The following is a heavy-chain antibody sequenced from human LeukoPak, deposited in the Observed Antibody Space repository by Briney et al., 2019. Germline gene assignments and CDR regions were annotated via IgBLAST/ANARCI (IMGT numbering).Heavy chain of an antibody. CDR2: IKQDGSEK. J-gene: IGHJ4*02. D-gene: IGHD3-22*01. V-gene: IGHV3-7*01. CDR3: ARETYDSSGGGVGN. CDR1: GFTFSSYW. Sequence: GGSLRLSCAASGFTFSSYWMSWVRQAPGKGLEWVANIKQDGSEKYYVDSVKGRFTISRDNAKNSLYLQMNSLRAEDTAVYYCARETYDSSGGGVGNWGQGTLVTVSS.